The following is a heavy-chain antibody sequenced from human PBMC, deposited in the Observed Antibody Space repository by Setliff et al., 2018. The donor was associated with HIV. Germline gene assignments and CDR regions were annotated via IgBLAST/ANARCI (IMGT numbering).Heavy chain of an antibody. CDR3: ASSWSRIRYYGMDV. V-gene: IGHV1-8*02. CDR1: GYTFTSYG. J-gene: IGHJ6*02. CDR2: MNPNSGNT. Sequence: ASVKVSCKASGYTFTSYGISWVRQATGQGLEWMGWMNPNSGNTGYAQKFQGRVTMTRNTSISTAYMELSSLRSDDTAVYYCASSWSRIRYYGMDVWGQGTTVTVSS. D-gene: IGHD6-13*01.